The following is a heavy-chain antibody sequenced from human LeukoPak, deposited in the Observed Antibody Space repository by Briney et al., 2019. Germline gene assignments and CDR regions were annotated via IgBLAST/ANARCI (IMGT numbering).Heavy chain of an antibody. Sequence: PGRSLRLSCAASGFTFSSYGMHWVRQAPGKGLEWVAVIWYDGSNKYYTDSVKGRFTISRDNSKNTLYLQMNSLRAEDTALYYCARGQYSPDYWGQGTLVTVSS. J-gene: IGHJ4*02. D-gene: IGHD2-15*01. CDR3: ARGQYSPDY. V-gene: IGHV3-33*01. CDR2: IWYDGSNK. CDR1: GFTFSSYG.